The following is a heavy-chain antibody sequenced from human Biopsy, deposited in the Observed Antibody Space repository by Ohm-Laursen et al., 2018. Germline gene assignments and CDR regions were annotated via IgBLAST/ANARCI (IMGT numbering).Heavy chain of an antibody. CDR1: GESMGTYY. Sequence: SDTLSLTCTVSGESMGTYYWTWIRQTPGKGLEWIGEINHSGRTNYNPSLKSRVTISVDTSKSQFSLKVRSVTAADTAVYYCVRGVDYYDPYHYYALDVWGQGTTVTVSS. CDR2: INHSGRT. J-gene: IGHJ6*02. V-gene: IGHV4-34*01. D-gene: IGHD3-22*01. CDR3: VRGVDYYDPYHYYALDV.